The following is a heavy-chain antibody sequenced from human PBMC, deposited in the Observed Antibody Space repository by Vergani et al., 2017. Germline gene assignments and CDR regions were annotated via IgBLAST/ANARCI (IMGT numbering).Heavy chain of an antibody. CDR2: ISWNSGSI. V-gene: IGHV3-9*01. D-gene: IGHD2-21*01. J-gene: IGHJ3*02. CDR1: GFTFDDYA. Sequence: EVQLVESGGGLVQPGRSLRLSCAASGFTFDDYAMHWVRQPPGKGLEWVSGISWNSGSIGYADSVKGRFTISRDNAKNSLYLQMNSLRAEYTALYYWAKATYCGGDCDFGFYIWGQGTMVTVSS. CDR3: AKATYCGGDCDFGFYI.